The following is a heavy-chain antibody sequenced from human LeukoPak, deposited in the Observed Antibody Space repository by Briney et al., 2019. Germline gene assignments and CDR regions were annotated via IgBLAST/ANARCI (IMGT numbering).Heavy chain of an antibody. CDR1: GYTFTSYG. Sequence: ASVKVSCKASGYTFTSYGINWVRRAPGQGLEWMGWISTYNGNTNYAQKFQGRVTMTTDTSTSTAYMELRSLSSDDTAVYYCARAQSGSYSRYWGQGTLVTVSS. J-gene: IGHJ4*02. D-gene: IGHD1-26*01. CDR2: ISTYNGNT. CDR3: ARAQSGSYSRY. V-gene: IGHV1-18*01.